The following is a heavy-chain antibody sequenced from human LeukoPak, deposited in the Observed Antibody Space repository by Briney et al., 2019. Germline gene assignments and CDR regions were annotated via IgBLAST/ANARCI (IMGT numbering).Heavy chain of an antibody. J-gene: IGHJ5*02. Sequence: GGSLRLSCAASGLTFSNYWMLWVRQAPGKGLVWVSRINGDGSTTTYADAVKGRFTMSKDNSKNTLYLQMSSLRAENTAVYYCSRGNYNGLNDLGGQGTLVTVSS. D-gene: IGHD3-10*01. CDR1: GLTFSNYW. V-gene: IGHV3-74*01. CDR3: SRGNYNGLNDL. CDR2: INGDGSTT.